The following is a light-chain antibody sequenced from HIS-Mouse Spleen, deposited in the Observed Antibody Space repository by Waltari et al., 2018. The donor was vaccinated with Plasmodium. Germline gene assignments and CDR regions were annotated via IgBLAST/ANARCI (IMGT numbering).Light chain of an antibody. V-gene: IGLV3-10*01. J-gene: IGLJ3*02. CDR2: EDS. CDR1: ALPKKY. Sequence: SYELTQPPSVSVSPGQTARITCSGDALPKKYAYWYQHKSGQDPVLVIYEDSKRPSGIPERVPGSSLGTMATLTISGAQVEDEADYYCYSTDSSGNHRVFGGGTKLTVL. CDR3: YSTDSSGNHRV.